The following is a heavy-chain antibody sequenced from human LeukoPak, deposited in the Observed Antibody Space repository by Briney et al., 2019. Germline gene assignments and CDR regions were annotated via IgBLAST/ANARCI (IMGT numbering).Heavy chain of an antibody. CDR2: IWYDGSNK. Sequence: GGSLRLSCAASGFTFSSYGMHWVRQAPGKGLEWVAVIWYDGSNKYYADSVKGRFTISRDNSKNTLYLQMNSLRAEDTAVYYCAKDSSGWFGEFDYWGQGTLVTVSS. J-gene: IGHJ4*02. CDR3: AKDSSGWFGEFDY. CDR1: GFTFSSYG. D-gene: IGHD3-10*01. V-gene: IGHV3-33*06.